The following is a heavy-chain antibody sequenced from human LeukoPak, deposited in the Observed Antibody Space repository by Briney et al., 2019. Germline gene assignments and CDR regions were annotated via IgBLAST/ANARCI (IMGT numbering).Heavy chain of an antibody. J-gene: IGHJ6*03. Sequence: SETLSLTCAVYGGSFSGYYWSWIRQPPGKGLEWIGEINHSGSTNYNPSLKSRVTISVDTSKNQFSLKLSSVTAADTAVYYCARGSSSLEWLLYLDYYYMDVWGKGTTVTVSS. CDR1: GGSFSGYY. V-gene: IGHV4-34*01. D-gene: IGHD3-3*01. CDR3: ARGSSSLEWLLYLDYYYMDV. CDR2: INHSGST.